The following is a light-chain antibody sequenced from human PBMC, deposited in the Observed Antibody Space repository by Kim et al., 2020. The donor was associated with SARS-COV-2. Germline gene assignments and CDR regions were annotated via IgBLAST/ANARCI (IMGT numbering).Light chain of an antibody. CDR2: DAS. V-gene: IGKV1-33*01. CDR3: QQYDNLPPDT. CDR1: QDISNY. J-gene: IGKJ2*01. Sequence: ASVGDRVTIACQASQDISNYLNWYQQKPGKAHKLLIYDASNLETGVPSRFSGSGSGTDFTFTISSLQPEDIATYYCQQYDNLPPDTFGQGTKLEIK.